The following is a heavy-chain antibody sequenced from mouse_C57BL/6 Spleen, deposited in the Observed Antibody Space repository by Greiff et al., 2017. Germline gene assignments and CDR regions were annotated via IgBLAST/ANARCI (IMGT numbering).Heavy chain of an antibody. CDR1: GYAFSSYW. J-gene: IGHJ3*01. D-gene: IGHD1-1*01. CDR3: ARMDYGSSWFAY. CDR2: IYPGDGDT. Sequence: VQLQQSGAELVKPGASVKISCKASGYAFSSYWMNWVKQRPGKGLEWIGQIYPGDGDTNYNGKFKGKATLTADKSSSTAYMQRSSLTSEDSAVYFCARMDYGSSWFAYWGQGTLVTVSA. V-gene: IGHV1-80*01.